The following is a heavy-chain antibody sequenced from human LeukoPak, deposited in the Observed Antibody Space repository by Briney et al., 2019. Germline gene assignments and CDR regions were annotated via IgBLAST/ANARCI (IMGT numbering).Heavy chain of an antibody. J-gene: IGHJ6*02. CDR2: IYSGGST. CDR3: QWLVLDGMDV. V-gene: IGHV3-66*01. Sequence: PGGSLRLSCAASGFTVSSSYMSWVRQAPGKGLEWVSVIYSGGSTYYADSVKGRFTISRDNSKNTLYLQMNSLRAEDTAVYYCQWLVLDGMDVWGQGTTVTVSS. D-gene: IGHD6-19*01. CDR1: GFTVSSSY.